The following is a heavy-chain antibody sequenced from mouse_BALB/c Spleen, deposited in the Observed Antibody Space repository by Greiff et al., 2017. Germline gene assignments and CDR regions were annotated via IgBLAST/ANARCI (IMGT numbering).Heavy chain of an antibody. Sequence: LVKTGASVKMSCKASGYSFTGYYMHWVKQSHGKSLEWIGYISCYNGATSYNQKFKGKATFTVDTSSSTAYMQFNSLTSEDSAVYYCARTTNWGGLYFDYWGQGTTLTVSS. V-gene: IGHV1S34*01. CDR2: ISCYNGAT. J-gene: IGHJ2*01. CDR1: GYSFTGYY. D-gene: IGHD4-1*01. CDR3: ARTTNWGGLYFDY.